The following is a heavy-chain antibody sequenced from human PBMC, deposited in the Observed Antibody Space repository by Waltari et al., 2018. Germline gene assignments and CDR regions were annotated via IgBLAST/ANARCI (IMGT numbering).Heavy chain of an antibody. Sequence: EVQLLESGGGLVQPGGSLRLSCAASGFTFSTFAMNWVRQPPGKWLEWVLAISGSGGITYDADSVKGRFTISRDNSKNTLYLQMNTLRVEDTAVYYCARDLGPGIAVAGTEGCWGQGTLVTVSS. J-gene: IGHJ4*02. CDR3: ARDLGPGIAVAGTEGC. V-gene: IGHV3-23*01. D-gene: IGHD6-19*01. CDR1: GFTFSTFA. CDR2: ISGSGGIT.